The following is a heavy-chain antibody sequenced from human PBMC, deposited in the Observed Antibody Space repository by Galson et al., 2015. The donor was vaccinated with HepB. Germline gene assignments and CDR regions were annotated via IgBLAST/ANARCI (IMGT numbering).Heavy chain of an antibody. Sequence: SLRLSCAASGFNFNGYTMHWVRQAPGKGLEYVSAISNSGGSSYYADSVKGRFTISRDNSNNTLILQVSSLRTEDTAVFYCVKGYSGSRLTAFHIWGQGTMVTVSS. D-gene: IGHD1-26*01. J-gene: IGHJ3*02. V-gene: IGHV3-64D*06. CDR1: GFNFNGYT. CDR3: VKGYSGSRLTAFHI. CDR2: ISNSGGSS.